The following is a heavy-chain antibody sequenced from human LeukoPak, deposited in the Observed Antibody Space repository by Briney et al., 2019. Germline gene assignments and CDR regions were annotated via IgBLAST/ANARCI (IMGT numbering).Heavy chain of an antibody. CDR1: GFTFSSYG. J-gene: IGHJ6*02. V-gene: IGHV3-30*18. CDR2: ISYDGSNK. Sequence: GGSLRLSCAASGFTFSSYGMHWVRQAPGKGLEWVAVISYDGSNKYYADSVKGRFTISRDNSKNTLYLQMNSLRAEDTAVYYCAKVRSRSWSLNYYYYGMDVWGQGTTVTVSS. D-gene: IGHD6-13*01. CDR3: AKVRSRSWSLNYYYYGMDV.